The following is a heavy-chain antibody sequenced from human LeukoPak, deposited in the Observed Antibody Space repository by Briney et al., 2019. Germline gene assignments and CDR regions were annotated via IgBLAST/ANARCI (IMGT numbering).Heavy chain of an antibody. CDR1: IGSISSSKW. Sequence: PSETLSLTCSVSIGSISSSKWWSWDRQPPGKGLEWIGYIYYSGSTNYNPSLRSRVTMSVDTSKNQFSLKLTSVTAADTAVYYCAGSAYCSGGSCYTGLPYWGQGTLVTVSS. D-gene: IGHD2-15*01. V-gene: IGHV4-61*01. CDR3: AGSAYCSGGSCYTGLPY. J-gene: IGHJ4*02. CDR2: IYYSGST.